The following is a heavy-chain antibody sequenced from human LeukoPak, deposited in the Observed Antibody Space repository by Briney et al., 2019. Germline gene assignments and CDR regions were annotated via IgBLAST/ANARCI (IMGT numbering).Heavy chain of an antibody. CDR2: VYASGTT. D-gene: IGHD5-24*01. Sequence: SETLSLTCTVSGGSINTYYWSWIRQPAGKGLEWIGRVYASGTTTYNPSLKSRVTMSVDTSKNQFYLDLSSVTAADTAVYCCARLHGVRPSPWGQGTLVTVSS. V-gene: IGHV4-4*07. CDR3: ARLHGVRPSP. J-gene: IGHJ5*02. CDR1: GGSINTYY.